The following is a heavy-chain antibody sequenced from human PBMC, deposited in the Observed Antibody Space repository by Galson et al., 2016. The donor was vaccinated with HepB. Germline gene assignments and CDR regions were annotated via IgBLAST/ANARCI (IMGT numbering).Heavy chain of an antibody. CDR1: GFTFTDFY. Sequence: SLRLSCAASGFTFTDFYMSWIRRVPGKGLEYIAYISGSAMTFTNYAESVKGRFTISRDNAKFSVHLQMNSLRVEDTAVYFCARGTSPDYWGQGTLVIVSS. CDR3: ARGTSPDY. CDR2: ISGSAMTFT. D-gene: IGHD1-7*01. V-gene: IGHV3-11*06. J-gene: IGHJ4*02.